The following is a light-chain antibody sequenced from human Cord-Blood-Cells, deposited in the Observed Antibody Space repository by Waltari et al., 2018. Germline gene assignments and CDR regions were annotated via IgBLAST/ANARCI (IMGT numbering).Light chain of an antibody. J-gene: IGLJ1*01. V-gene: IGLV2-11*01. CDR1: SSDVGGYNY. Sequence: QSALTQPRSVSGSPGQSVTISCTGTSSDVGGYNYVSWYQQHPGKAPKLMIYDVSKRPAGVPDRFSCSKSGNTASRTISGLQAEDEADYYCCSYAGSYTYVFGTGTKVTVL. CDR3: CSYAGSYTYV. CDR2: DVS.